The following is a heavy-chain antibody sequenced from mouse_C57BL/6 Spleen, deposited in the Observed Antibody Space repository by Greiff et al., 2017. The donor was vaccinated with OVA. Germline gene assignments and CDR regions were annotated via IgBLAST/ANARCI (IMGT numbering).Heavy chain of an antibody. J-gene: IGHJ4*01. CDR3: ARGGGDAMDY. V-gene: IGHV3-6*01. CDR2: ISYDGSN. CDR1: GYSITSGYY. Sequence: VQLKESGPGLVQPSQSLSLTCSVTGYSITSGYYWNWIRQFPGNKLEWMGYISYDGSNNYNPSLKNRISITRDTSKNQFFLKLNSVTTEDTATYYCARGGGDAMDYWGQGTSVTVSS.